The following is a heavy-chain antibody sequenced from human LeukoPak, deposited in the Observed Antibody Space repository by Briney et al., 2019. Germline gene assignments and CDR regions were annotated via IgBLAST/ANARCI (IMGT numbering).Heavy chain of an antibody. V-gene: IGHV4-39*01. CDR1: GVSISSRSSY. J-gene: IGHJ4*02. CDR2: IYYTGST. Sequence: SETLSLTCTVSGVSISSRSSYWGWIRQSPGKGLEWIGNIYYTGSTYYNPSLKSRVTISLDTSKNQFSLKVTSVTAADTAVYYCARVRYSSGSLDYWGQGTLVSVSS. D-gene: IGHD3-10*01. CDR3: ARVRYSSGSLDY.